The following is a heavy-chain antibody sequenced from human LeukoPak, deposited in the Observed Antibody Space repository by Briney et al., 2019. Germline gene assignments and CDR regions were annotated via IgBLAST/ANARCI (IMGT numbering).Heavy chain of an antibody. CDR1: GFTFSDYY. Sequence: GGSLRLSCAASGFTFSDYYMSWIRQAPGKGLEWVSYISSSGSTIYYADSVKGRFTISRDNAKNSLYLQMNSLRAEDTAGYYCARDRRFWGSNWFDPWGQGTLVTVSS. V-gene: IGHV3-11*01. CDR2: ISSSGSTI. D-gene: IGHD3-16*01. J-gene: IGHJ5*02. CDR3: ARDRRFWGSNWFDP.